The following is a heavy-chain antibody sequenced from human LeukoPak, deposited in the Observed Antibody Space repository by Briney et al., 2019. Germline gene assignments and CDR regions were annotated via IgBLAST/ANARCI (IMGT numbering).Heavy chain of an antibody. CDR2: INPNSGGT. CDR1: GYTFTGYY. V-gene: IGHV1-2*02. CDR3: ATDLSGYHFFDY. J-gene: IGHJ4*02. Sequence: ASVKVSCKASGYTFTGYYMHWVRQAPGQGLEWMGWINPNSGGTNYAQKFQGRVTMTRDTSISTAYMELSSLRSEDTAVYYCATDLSGYHFFDYWGQGTLVTVSS. D-gene: IGHD5-12*01.